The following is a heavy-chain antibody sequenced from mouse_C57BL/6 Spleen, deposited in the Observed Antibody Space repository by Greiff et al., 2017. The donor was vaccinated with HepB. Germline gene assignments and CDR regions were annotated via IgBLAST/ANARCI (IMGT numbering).Heavy chain of an antibody. J-gene: IGHJ4*01. CDR2: ISDGGSYT. CDR1: GFTFSSYA. CDR3: ARDGYLYYYAMDY. V-gene: IGHV5-4*01. D-gene: IGHD2-2*01. Sequence: EVHLVESGGGLVKPGGSLKLSCAASGFTFSSYAMSWVRQTPEKRLEWVATISDGGSYTYYPDNVKGRFTISRDNAKNNLYLQMSHLKSEDTAMYYGARDGYLYYYAMDYWGQGTSVTVSS.